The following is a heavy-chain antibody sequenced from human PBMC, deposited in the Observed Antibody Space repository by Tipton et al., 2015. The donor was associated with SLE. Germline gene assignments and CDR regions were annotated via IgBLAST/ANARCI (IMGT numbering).Heavy chain of an antibody. V-gene: IGHV4-34*01. CDR1: GGSFSGYY. Sequence: TLSLTCAVYGGSFSGYYWTWIRQPPGKGLEWIGEINHSGSTNYNPSLKSRVTISLDTSKNQFSLKLSSVTAADTAVYYCARDRRQLVWGDAFDIWGQGTMVTVSS. J-gene: IGHJ3*02. D-gene: IGHD3-16*01. CDR3: ARDRRQLVWGDAFDI. CDR2: INHSGST.